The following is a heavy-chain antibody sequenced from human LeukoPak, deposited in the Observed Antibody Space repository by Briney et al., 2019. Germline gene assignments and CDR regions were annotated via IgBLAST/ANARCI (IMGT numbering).Heavy chain of an antibody. V-gene: IGHV3-74*01. D-gene: IGHD5-18*01. CDR3: AKVQEGGYSYGHRWFDP. CDR1: GFTFSSYW. Sequence: GGSLRLSCAASGFTFSSYWMHWVRQAPGKGLVWVSRINSDGSGTSYADSVKGRFTISRDNAKNTLYLHMNSLRAEDTAVYYCAKVQEGGYSYGHRWFDPWGQGTLVTVSS. CDR2: INSDGSGT. J-gene: IGHJ5*02.